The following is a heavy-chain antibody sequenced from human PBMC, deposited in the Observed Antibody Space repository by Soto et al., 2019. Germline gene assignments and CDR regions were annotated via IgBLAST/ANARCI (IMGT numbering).Heavy chain of an antibody. D-gene: IGHD3-10*01. CDR1: GGSISSYY. V-gene: IGHV4-59*08. J-gene: IGHJ6*02. Sequence: QVQLQESGPGLVKPSETLSLSCTVSGGSISSYYWSWIRQPPGKGMEWIGYVHHSWGSTYNPSLQSRVAISPDTSKSQFSLQLTSVTATDTAVYYCARQGFGALPGLVDVWGQGTTVTVSS. CDR3: ARQGFGALPGLVDV. CDR2: VHHSWGS.